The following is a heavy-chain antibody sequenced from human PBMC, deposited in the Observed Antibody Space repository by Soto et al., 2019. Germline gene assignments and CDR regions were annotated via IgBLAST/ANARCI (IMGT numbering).Heavy chain of an antibody. CDR3: AKSVRGAAGTTGVGYYYYYGMDV. CDR1: GFTFSSYA. D-gene: IGHD6-13*01. CDR2: ISGSGGST. J-gene: IGHJ6*02. Sequence: GGSLRLSCAASGFTFSSYAMSWVRQAPGKGLEWVSAISGSGGSTYYADSVKGRFTISRDNSKNTLYLQMNSLRAEDTAVYYCAKSVRGAAGTTGVGYYYYYGMDVWGQGTTVTVSS. V-gene: IGHV3-23*01.